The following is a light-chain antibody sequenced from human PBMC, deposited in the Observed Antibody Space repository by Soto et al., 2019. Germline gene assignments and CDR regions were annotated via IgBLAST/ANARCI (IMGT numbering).Light chain of an antibody. CDR3: QQYGSSPRT. Sequence: EIVLTQSPGTLSLSPGERATLSCRASQSVSSSYLAWYQQKPGQAPRLLIYGASSRATGIPDRFSGSGSGTDVTLTISRREPEDFAVYYCQQYGSSPRTFGPGTKVDIK. CDR1: QSVSSSY. V-gene: IGKV3-20*01. J-gene: IGKJ3*01. CDR2: GAS.